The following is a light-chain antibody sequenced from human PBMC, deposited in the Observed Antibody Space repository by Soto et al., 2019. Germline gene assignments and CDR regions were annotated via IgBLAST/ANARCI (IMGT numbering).Light chain of an antibody. CDR1: SSNIGNNY. CDR2: DNN. Sequence: QSVLTQPPSVSAAPGQKVTISCSGSSSNIGNNYVSWYQQLPGTAPKLLIYDNNQRPSGVPDRFSGSKSGTSASLAISGLQSEDEADYYCAAWDDSLNGPGYVFGTGTKVTVL. J-gene: IGLJ1*01. CDR3: AAWDDSLNGPGYV. V-gene: IGLV1-44*01.